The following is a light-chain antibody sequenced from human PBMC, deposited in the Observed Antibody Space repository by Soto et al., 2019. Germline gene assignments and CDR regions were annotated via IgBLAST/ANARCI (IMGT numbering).Light chain of an antibody. V-gene: IGKV1-39*01. J-gene: IGKJ1*01. CDR1: QSIDNY. Sequence: DIQMTQSPSSLSASVGDRVTITCRASQSIDNYLSWYQQIPGKAPKLLIYAASNVQRGVPSRFSGSGSGTEFTLTIRNLQPDEFAVYYCQQCFSLPPTFGHGTKVENK. CDR2: AAS. CDR3: QQCFSLPPT.